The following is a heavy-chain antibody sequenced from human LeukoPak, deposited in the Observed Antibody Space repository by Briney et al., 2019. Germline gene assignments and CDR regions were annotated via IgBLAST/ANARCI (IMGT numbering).Heavy chain of an antibody. Sequence: GGSLRLSCAASGFTFSDYYMSWTRQAPGKGLEWVAFIRYDGSNKYYADSVKGRFTISRDNSKNTLYRQMNSLRAEDTAVYYCAKAAGIVGAMDYWGQGTLVTVSS. CDR1: GFTFSDYY. D-gene: IGHD1-26*01. CDR2: IRYDGSNK. V-gene: IGHV3-30*02. CDR3: AKAAGIVGAMDY. J-gene: IGHJ4*02.